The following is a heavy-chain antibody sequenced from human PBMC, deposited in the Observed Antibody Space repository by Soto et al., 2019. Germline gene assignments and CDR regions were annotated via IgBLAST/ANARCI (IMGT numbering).Heavy chain of an antibody. CDR3: ARDPGGYYCTCTSCLYFFDL. J-gene: IGHJ4*02. D-gene: IGHD2-2*01. CDR2: IQSGGTT. V-gene: IGHV3-66*01. CDR1: GFTVSSKY. Sequence: PGGSLRLSCAASGFTVSSKYMTWVRQAPGKGLEWVSLIQSGGTTYYADSVKGRFTISRDTSKNTLYLQMNSLRAEDTAVYYCARDPGGYYCTCTSCLYFFDLWGQGTLVTVSS.